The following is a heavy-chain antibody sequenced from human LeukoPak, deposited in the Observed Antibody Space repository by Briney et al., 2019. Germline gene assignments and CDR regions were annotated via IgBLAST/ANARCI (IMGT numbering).Heavy chain of an antibody. V-gene: IGHV3-43D*03. D-gene: IGHD3-10*01. J-gene: IGHJ6*03. CDR3: AKDHGVWFGEKYYYMDV. Sequence: GGSLRLSCAASGFTFDDYAMHWVRQAPGKGLEWVSLISWDGGSTYYADSVKGRFTISRDNSKNSLYLQMNSLRAEDTALYYCAKDHGVWFGEKYYYMDVWGKGTTVTVSS. CDR2: ISWDGGST. CDR1: GFTFDDYA.